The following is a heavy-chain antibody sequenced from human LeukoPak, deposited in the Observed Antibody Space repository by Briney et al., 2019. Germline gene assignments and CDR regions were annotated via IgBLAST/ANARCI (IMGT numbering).Heavy chain of an antibody. CDR1: GFTFSDYA. CDR3: AKNSYDGSDESNYSYVRLGWFDP. CDR2: ISASCGST. Sequence: AGGSLRLSCAASGFTFSDYAMSWVREAPGKGLECVSSISASCGSTFRTDSVRRRFTIPRDNSKDTLYLQMNSLRAEDTAVDHCAKNSYDGSDESNYSYVRLGWFDPWGQGTLVTVSS. J-gene: IGHJ5*02. D-gene: IGHD3-10*02. V-gene: IGHV3-23*01.